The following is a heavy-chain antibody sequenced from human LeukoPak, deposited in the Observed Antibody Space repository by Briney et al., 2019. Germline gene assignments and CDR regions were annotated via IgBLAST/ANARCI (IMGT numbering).Heavy chain of an antibody. V-gene: IGHV4-34*01. CDR1: GGSFSGYY. J-gene: IGHJ4*02. CDR3: ARIPAVAAYMGIYFDY. Sequence: SETLSLTCAVYGGSFSGYYWSWIRQPPGKGLEWIGEINHSGSTNYNPSLKSRVTISVDTSKNQFSLKLSSVTAADTAVYYCARIPAVAAYMGIYFDYWGQGTLVTVSS. D-gene: IGHD6-19*01. CDR2: INHSGST.